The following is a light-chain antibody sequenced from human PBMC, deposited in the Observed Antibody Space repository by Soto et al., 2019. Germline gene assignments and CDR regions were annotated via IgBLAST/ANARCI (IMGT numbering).Light chain of an antibody. J-gene: IGKJ4*01. Sequence: DIQMTQSPSTLSASVGDRVTITFRASQSIGSWLAWYQQKLGKAPNLLIYDASTLQSGVPSRFSGSGSGTDFTLTISSLQPEDFATYYCQQANSFPLTFGGGTKVDIK. CDR3: QQANSFPLT. V-gene: IGKV1-12*01. CDR1: QSIGSW. CDR2: DAS.